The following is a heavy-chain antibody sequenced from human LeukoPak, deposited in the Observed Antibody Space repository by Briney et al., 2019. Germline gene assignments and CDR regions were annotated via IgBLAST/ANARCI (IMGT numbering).Heavy chain of an antibody. CDR3: ARAPYLEMATVKNGY. D-gene: IGHD5-24*01. Sequence: PGGSLRLSCAAPGFTFSSYSMNWVRQAPGKGLEWVSSISSSSSYIYYADSVKGRFTISRGNAKNSLYLQMNSLRAEDTAVYYCARAPYLEMATVKNGYWGQGTLVTVSS. V-gene: IGHV3-21*01. J-gene: IGHJ4*02. CDR2: ISSSSSYI. CDR1: GFTFSSYS.